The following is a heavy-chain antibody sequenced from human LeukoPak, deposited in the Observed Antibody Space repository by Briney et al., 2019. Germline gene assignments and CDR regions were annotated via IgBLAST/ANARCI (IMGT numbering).Heavy chain of an antibody. CDR3: AREVTAYCTNGVCYKGAFDY. Sequence: PGGSLRLSCAASGFTFSSYEMNWVRQAPGKGLEWVSYISSSGSTIYYADPVKGRFTISRDNAKNSLYLQMNSLRAGDTAVYYCAREVTAYCTNGVCYKGAFDYWGQGTLVTVSS. J-gene: IGHJ4*02. V-gene: IGHV3-48*03. CDR2: ISSSGSTI. CDR1: GFTFSSYE. D-gene: IGHD2-8*01.